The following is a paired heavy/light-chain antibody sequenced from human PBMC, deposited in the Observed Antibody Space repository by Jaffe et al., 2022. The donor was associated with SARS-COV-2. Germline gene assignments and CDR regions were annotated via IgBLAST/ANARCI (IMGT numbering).Light chain of an antibody. J-gene: IGKJ4*01. CDR3: QQYYSTPPT. V-gene: IGKV4-1*01. CDR1: QSVLYSSNNKNY. CDR2: WAS. Sequence: DIVMTQSPDSLAVSLGERATINCKSSQSVLYSSNNKNYLAWYQQKPGQPPTLLIYWASTRESGVPDRFSGSGSGTDFTLTISSLQAEDVAVYYCQQYYSTPPTFGGGTKVEIK.
Heavy chain of an antibody. Sequence: VESVESGGGMVQPGGSLRVSCAASGFTFSSYAMSWVRQAPGKGLEWVSGISGGGGDTYYADSVKGRFTISRDNSKNTLYLQMNSLRAEDTAVYYCARDSWSGGDLDWFDLWGQGTLVTVSS. V-gene: IGHV3-23*04. D-gene: IGHD2-21*02. CDR2: ISGGGGDT. CDR1: GFTFSSYA. CDR3: ARDSWSGGDLDWFDL. J-gene: IGHJ5*01.